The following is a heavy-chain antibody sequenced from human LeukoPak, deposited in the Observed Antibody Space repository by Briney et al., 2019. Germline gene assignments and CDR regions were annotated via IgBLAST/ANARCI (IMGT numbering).Heavy chain of an antibody. J-gene: IGHJ5*02. CDR2: IYYSGST. D-gene: IGHD3-3*01. CDR1: GGSFSGYY. V-gene: IGHV4-34*01. Sequence: PSETLSLTCAVYGGSFSGYYWGWIRQPPGKGLEWIGSIYYSGSTYYNPSLKSRVTISVDTSKNQFSLKLSSVTAADTAVYYCASGGRYYDFWSGYYRDWFDPWGQGTLVTVSS. CDR3: ASGGRYYDFWSGYYRDWFDP.